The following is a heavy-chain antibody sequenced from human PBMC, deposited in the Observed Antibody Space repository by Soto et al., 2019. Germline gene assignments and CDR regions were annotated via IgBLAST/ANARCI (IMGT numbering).Heavy chain of an antibody. CDR2: IRSKAYGGTT. CDR1: GFTLGDYA. J-gene: IGHJ6*04. Sequence: GGSLRLSCTASGFTLGDYAMSWFRQAPGRGLEWVGFIRSKAYGGTTEYAASVKGRFTISRDDSKSIAYLQMNSLKTKDREVFYCRRAGLPYISGFNRDPHYYYGMDIWGRRTTGT. CDR3: RRAGLPYISGFNRDPHYYYGMDI. D-gene: IGHD6-19*01. V-gene: IGHV3-49*03.